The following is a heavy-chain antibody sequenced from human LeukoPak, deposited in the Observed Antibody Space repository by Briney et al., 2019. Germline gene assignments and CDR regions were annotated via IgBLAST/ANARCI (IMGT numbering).Heavy chain of an antibody. Sequence: GASVKVSCKASGGTFSSYAISWVRQAPGQGLEWMGRIIPILGIANYAQKFQGRVTITADKSTSTAYMELSSLRSEDTAVYYCARANQIRPDVWGGYYYYYYMDVWGKGTTVTVSS. D-gene: IGHD3-16*01. V-gene: IGHV1-69*04. J-gene: IGHJ6*03. CDR2: IIPILGIA. CDR1: GGTFSSYA. CDR3: ARANQIRPDVWGGYYYYYYMDV.